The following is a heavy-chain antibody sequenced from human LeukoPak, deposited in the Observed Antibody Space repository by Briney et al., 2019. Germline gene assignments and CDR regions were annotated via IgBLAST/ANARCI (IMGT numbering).Heavy chain of an antibody. Sequence: SETLSLTCTVSGASISSDDYFWGWIRQPPGKGLEWIATIYYSGNTYYNPSLSSRVTISADSSKNQFSLRLRSVTAAGAAVYFCARTRGRVSKTDFDSWGQGTLVTVSS. CDR3: ARTRGRVSKTDFDS. D-gene: IGHD5/OR15-5a*01. CDR2: IYYSGNT. V-gene: IGHV4-39*07. CDR1: GASISSDDYF. J-gene: IGHJ4*02.